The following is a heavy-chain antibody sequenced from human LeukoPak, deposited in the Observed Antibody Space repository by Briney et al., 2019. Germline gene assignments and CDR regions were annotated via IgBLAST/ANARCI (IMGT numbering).Heavy chain of an antibody. V-gene: IGHV3-7*02. Sequence: SGGSLRLSCAASGFTFSNYWMTWVRQAPGKGLEWVAKIKDDGREQYYADSVKGRFTISRDNGKNSLYLQMTGLRADEDTAVYYCASVRFRGLDHWGQGTRVTVSS. CDR1: GFTFSNYW. D-gene: IGHD3-10*01. J-gene: IGHJ5*02. CDR2: IKDDGREQ. CDR3: ASVRFRGLDH.